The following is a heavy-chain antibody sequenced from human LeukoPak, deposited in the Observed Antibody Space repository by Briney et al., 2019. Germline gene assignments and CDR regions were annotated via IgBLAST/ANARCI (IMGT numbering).Heavy chain of an antibody. CDR1: GFTFSSYW. D-gene: IGHD2-8*01. J-gene: IGHJ4*02. Sequence: GGSLRLSCAASGFTFSSYWMHWVRQAPGKGLVWVSHINSDGSSTNYADSVKGRFTISRDNAKNTVYLQMNSLRAEDTAVYYCATSRTFDYWGQGALVTVSS. CDR3: ATSRTFDY. CDR2: INSDGSST. V-gene: IGHV3-74*01.